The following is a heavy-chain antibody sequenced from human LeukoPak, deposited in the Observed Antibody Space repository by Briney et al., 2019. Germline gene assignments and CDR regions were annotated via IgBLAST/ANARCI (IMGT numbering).Heavy chain of an antibody. CDR3: AKDGGLWVSAHWGDS. CDR1: GFTFSSYT. V-gene: IGHV3-23*01. CDR2: ITTGGPNT. J-gene: IGHJ4*02. Sequence: PGGSLRLSCTASGFTFSSYTMSWVRQAPGKGLKWVSTITTGGPNTYYADSVKGRFTVSRDDSKNTLYLQMNSLRAEDTAVYYCAKDGGLWVSAHWGDSWGRGTLVTVYS. D-gene: IGHD7-27*01.